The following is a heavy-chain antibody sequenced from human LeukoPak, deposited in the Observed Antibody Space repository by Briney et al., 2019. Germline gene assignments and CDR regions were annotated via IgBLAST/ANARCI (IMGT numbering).Heavy chain of an antibody. V-gene: IGHV3-30*18. CDR1: GFTFSSYG. CDR2: ISYDGSNK. Sequence: SGGSLRLSCAASGFTFSSYGMHWVRQAPGKGLEWVAVISYDGSNKYYADSVKGRFTISRDNSKNTLYLQMSSLRAEDTAVYYCAKSLPRPLNWFDPWGQGTLVTVSS. J-gene: IGHJ5*02. CDR3: AKSLPRPLNWFDP.